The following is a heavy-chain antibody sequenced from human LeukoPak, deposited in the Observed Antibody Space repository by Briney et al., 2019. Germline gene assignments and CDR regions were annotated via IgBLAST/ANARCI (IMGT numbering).Heavy chain of an antibody. CDR1: GFTFTSSA. Sequence: ASVKVSCKASGFTFTSSAMQWVRQARGQRLEWIGWIVVGSGNTNYAQKFQERVTITRDMSTSTAYMELSRLRSDDTAVYYCAAVTTGGTINWFDPWGQGTLVTVSS. CDR2: IVVGSGNT. CDR3: AAVTTGGTINWFDP. J-gene: IGHJ5*02. V-gene: IGHV1-58*02. D-gene: IGHD4-11*01.